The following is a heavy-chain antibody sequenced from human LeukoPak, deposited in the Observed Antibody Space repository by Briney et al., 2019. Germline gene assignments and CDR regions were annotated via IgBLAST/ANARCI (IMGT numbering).Heavy chain of an antibody. J-gene: IGHJ6*03. CDR1: GFTFSYYW. CDR3: ARGSQWLDYYMDV. CDR2: INRDGSST. Sequence: GGSLRLSCVASGFTFSYYWMHSVRHAPGKGLVWVSRINRDGSSTTYADCVKGRFIISTDNAKNTVYLQMNSLRAEDTAVYYCARGSQWLDYYMDVWGKGTTVTVSS. D-gene: IGHD6-19*01. V-gene: IGHV3-74*01.